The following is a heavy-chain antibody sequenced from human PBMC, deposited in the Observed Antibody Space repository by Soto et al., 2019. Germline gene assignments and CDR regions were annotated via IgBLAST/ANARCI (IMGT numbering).Heavy chain of an antibody. CDR1: GGSISSSNW. CDR2: IYHSGST. J-gene: IGHJ4*02. V-gene: IGHV4-4*02. CDR3: ASYSSSWYLDY. Sequence: QVQLQESGPGLVKPSGTLSLTCAVSGGSISSSNWWSWVRQPPGKGLEWIGEIYHSGSTNYNPSLKSXXTXSXXKSKNQFSLKLSSVTAADTAVYYCASYSSSWYLDYWGQGTLVTVSS. D-gene: IGHD6-13*01.